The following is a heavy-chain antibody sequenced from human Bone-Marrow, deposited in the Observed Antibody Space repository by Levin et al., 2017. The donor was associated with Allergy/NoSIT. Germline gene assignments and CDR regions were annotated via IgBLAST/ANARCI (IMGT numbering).Heavy chain of an antibody. CDR3: ARDREDIVLVPAAKKTKNWFDP. V-gene: IGHV4-39*07. J-gene: IGHJ5*02. CDR2: IYYSGST. D-gene: IGHD2-2*01. Sequence: KPSETLSLTCTVSGGSISSSSYYWGWIRQPPGKGLEWIGSIYYSGSTYYNPSLKSRVTISVDTSKNQFSLKLSSVTAADTAVYYCARDREDIVLVPAAKKTKNWFDPWGQGTLVTVSS. CDR1: GGSISSSSYY.